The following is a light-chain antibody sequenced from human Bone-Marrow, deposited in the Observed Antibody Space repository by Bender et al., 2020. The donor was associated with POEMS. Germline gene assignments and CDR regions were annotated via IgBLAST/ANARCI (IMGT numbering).Light chain of an antibody. J-gene: IGLJ2*01. CDR1: RIGRRH. Sequence: VLTQPPSVAVAPGETARLSCEGDRIGRRHVHWYQQRPGQVPSLVIYNDHDRPSGISERFSGSNSGNTATLTIRGLEAGDEADYYCQIQDDSGGQRTVVFGGGTKLNVL. V-gene: IGLV3-21*01. CDR3: QIQDDSGGQRTVV. CDR2: NDH.